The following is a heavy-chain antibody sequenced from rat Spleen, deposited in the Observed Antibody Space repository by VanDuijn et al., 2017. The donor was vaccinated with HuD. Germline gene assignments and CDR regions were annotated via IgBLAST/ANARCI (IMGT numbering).Heavy chain of an antibody. CDR1: GFTFSDYA. Sequence: EVQLVESGGGLVQPGRSLKLSCAASGFTFSDYAMNWIRQVPTKGLEWVASISPTGGSTHYRDSVKGRFTISRDNAESTLYLQMSKLGSEDTAVYFCARAHQWLDYWGQGVMVTVSS. CDR3: ARAHQWLDY. D-gene: IGHD1-1*01. V-gene: IGHV5-19*01. J-gene: IGHJ2*01. CDR2: ISPTGGST.